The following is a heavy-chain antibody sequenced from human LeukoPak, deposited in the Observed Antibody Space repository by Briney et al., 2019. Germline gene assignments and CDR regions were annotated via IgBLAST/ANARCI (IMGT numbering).Heavy chain of an antibody. V-gene: IGHV4-34*01. D-gene: IGHD5-18*01. J-gene: IGHJ4*02. Sequence: SETLSLTCAVYGGSFSGYYWSWIRQPPGKGLEWIGEINHGGSTNYNPSLKSRVTISVDTSKNQFSLKLSSVTAADTAVYYCARTRGYSYDYWGQGTLVTVSS. CDR3: ARTRGYSYDY. CDR1: GGSFSGYY. CDR2: INHGGST.